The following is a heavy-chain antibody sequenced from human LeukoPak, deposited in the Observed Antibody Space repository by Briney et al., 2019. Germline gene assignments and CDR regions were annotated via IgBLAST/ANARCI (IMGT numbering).Heavy chain of an antibody. CDR3: ARDLYYDSSGSDY. V-gene: IGHV3-33*01. CDR2: IWYDGSNK. CDR1: GFTFSSYG. Sequence: PGGSLRLSCAVSGFTFSSYGMHWVRQAPGKGLEWVAVIWYDGSNKYYADSVKGRFTISRDNSKNTLYLQMNSLRAEDTAVYYCARDLYYDSSGSDYWGQGTLVTVSS. D-gene: IGHD3-22*01. J-gene: IGHJ4*02.